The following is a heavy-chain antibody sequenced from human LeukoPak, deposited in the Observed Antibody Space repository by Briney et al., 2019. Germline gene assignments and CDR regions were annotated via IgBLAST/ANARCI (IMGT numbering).Heavy chain of an antibody. Sequence: GGSLRLSCAASGFTFSSYSMNWVRQAPGKGLEWVSSISSSCSYIYYADSVKGRFTISRDNAKNSLYLQMNSLRAEDTAVYYCAREVDCGGDCSDYWGQGTLVTVSS. CDR3: AREVDCGGDCSDY. CDR1: GFTFSSYS. V-gene: IGHV3-21*01. J-gene: IGHJ4*02. D-gene: IGHD2-21*01. CDR2: ISSSCSYI.